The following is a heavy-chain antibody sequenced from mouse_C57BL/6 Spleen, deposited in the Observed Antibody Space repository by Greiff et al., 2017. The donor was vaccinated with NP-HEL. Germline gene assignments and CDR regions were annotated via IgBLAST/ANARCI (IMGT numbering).Heavy chain of an antibody. D-gene: IGHD2-4*01. CDR3: AIYDYEFAY. J-gene: IGHJ3*01. Sequence: QVQLQQSGPELVKPGASVKISCKASGYAFSSSWMNWVKQRPGKGLEWIGRIYPGDGDTNYNGKFKGKATLTADKSSSTAYMQLSSLTSGDSAVYFCAIYDYEFAYWGQGTLVTVSA. CDR2: IYPGDGDT. V-gene: IGHV1-82*01. CDR1: GYAFSSSW.